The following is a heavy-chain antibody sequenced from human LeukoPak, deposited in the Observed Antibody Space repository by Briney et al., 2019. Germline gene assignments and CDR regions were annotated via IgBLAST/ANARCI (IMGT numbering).Heavy chain of an antibody. CDR3: ARGPVTSPTDDAFDI. Sequence: GASVKVSCKASGYTFTSYDINWVRRATGQGLEWMGWMNPNSGNTGYAQKFQGRVTITRNTSISTAYMELSSLRSEDTAVYYCARGPVTSPTDDAFDIWGQGTMVTVSS. D-gene: IGHD4-11*01. V-gene: IGHV1-8*03. J-gene: IGHJ3*02. CDR1: GYTFTSYD. CDR2: MNPNSGNT.